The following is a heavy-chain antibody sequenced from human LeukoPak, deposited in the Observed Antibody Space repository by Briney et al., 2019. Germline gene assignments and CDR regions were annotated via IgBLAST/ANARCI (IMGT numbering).Heavy chain of an antibody. J-gene: IGHJ2*01. CDR1: GYTLTSYY. V-gene: IGHV1-46*01. CDR2: INPSGGST. CDR3: ARDWGEYTGYDPLWYFDL. Sequence: ASVKVSCKASGYTLTSYYMHWVRQAPGQGLEWMGIINPSGGSTSYAQKFQGRVTMTRDTSTSTVYMELSSLRSEDTAVYDCARDWGEYTGYDPLWYFDLWGRGTLVTVSS. D-gene: IGHD5-12*01.